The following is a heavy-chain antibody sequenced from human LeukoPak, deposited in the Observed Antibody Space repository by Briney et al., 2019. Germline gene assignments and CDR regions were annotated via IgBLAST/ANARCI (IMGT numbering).Heavy chain of an antibody. V-gene: IGHV3-21*01. CDR3: ARDRVVSGRFGEVAS. Sequence: PGGSLRLSCAASGFTFRSYSMNWVRQAPGKGLEWVSFISSSSTYLYYADSVKGRFTISRDDAKKSLYLQMSRLRADDTAVYYCARDRVVSGRFGEVASWGQGTLVTVSS. CDR1: GFTFRSYS. D-gene: IGHD3-10*01. CDR2: ISSSSTYL. J-gene: IGHJ5*01.